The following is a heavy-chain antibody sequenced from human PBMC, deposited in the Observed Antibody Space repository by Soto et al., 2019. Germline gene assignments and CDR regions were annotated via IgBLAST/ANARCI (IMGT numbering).Heavy chain of an antibody. J-gene: IGHJ4*02. D-gene: IGHD3-22*01. Sequence: LSLTCAVYGGSFSNYYWSWIRQPPGKGLEWIGEIHYGGSTNYNPSLKSRVTISIDTSNNQFSLKLKSMTAADTALYYCARRGGGYYPFYFDSWGRG. CDR1: GGSFSNYY. V-gene: IGHV4-34*01. CDR2: IHYGGST. CDR3: ARRGGGYYPFYFDS.